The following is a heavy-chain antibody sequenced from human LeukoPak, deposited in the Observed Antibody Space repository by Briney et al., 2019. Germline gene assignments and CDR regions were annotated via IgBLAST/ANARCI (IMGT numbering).Heavy chain of an antibody. V-gene: IGHV1-24*01. CDR1: GYTLTELS. D-gene: IGHD1-26*01. CDR3: ATDLRYLVGATTY. J-gene: IGHJ4*02. Sequence: ASVKVSCKVSGYTLTELSMHWVRQAPGKGLEWMGGFDPEDGEAIYAQKFQGRVTMTEDTSTDTAYMELSSLRSEDTAVYYCATDLRYLVGATTYWGQGTLVTVSS. CDR2: FDPEDGEA.